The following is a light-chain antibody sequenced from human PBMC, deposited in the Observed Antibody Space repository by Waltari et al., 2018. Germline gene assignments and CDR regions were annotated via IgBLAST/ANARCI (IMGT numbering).Light chain of an antibody. CDR3: MQALQFIT. Sequence: IVMTQSPLSLPVTPGEPASISCRASQSLLHRNGYNYLDWYLQKPGQSPQLLIYLATTRASGVPDRFSGDASGTDFTLKISRVEAEDVGVYYCMQALQFITFGQGTRLEIK. CDR2: LAT. V-gene: IGKV2-28*01. J-gene: IGKJ5*01. CDR1: QSLLHRNGYNY.